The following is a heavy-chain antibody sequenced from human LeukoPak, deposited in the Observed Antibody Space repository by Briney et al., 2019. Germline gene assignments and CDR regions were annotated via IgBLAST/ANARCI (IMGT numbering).Heavy chain of an antibody. J-gene: IGHJ4*02. V-gene: IGHV1-2*02. Sequence: ASVKVSCKASGYTFTGYYMHWVRQAPGQGLEWTGWINPNSGGTNYAQKSQGRVTMTRDTSISTAYMELSRLRSDDTAVYYCARDYEWLRLRYYFDYWGQGTLVTVSS. CDR3: ARDYEWLRLRYYFDY. CDR2: INPNSGGT. D-gene: IGHD5-12*01. CDR1: GYTFTGYY.